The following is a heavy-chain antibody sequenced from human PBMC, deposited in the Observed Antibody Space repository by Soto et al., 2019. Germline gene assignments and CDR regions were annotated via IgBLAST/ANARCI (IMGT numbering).Heavy chain of an antibody. J-gene: IGHJ3*02. CDR2: IYWDDDK. CDR3: ANSLPVRSDAFDI. CDR1: GFSLSTNGVG. V-gene: IGHV2-5*02. D-gene: IGHD3-10*02. Sequence: QITLKESGPTLVKPTQTLTLTCTFSGFSLSTNGVGVGWIRQPPGKTLEWLALIYWDDDKRYSPSLKSRLTISKDTSKNQVFLAMTDVDPVDTATYYCANSLPVRSDAFDIWGQGTMVIVSS.